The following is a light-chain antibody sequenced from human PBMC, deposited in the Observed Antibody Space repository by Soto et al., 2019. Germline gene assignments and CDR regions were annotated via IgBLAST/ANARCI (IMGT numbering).Light chain of an antibody. Sequence: EIVLTQSPATLSLSPGERATLSCRASESVNNYLAWHQQKPGQPPRLLIYDASNRATGIPARFSGSGSGTDFPLTISSLDPEVFAVYYCQQGSVGVTFGQGTLREIK. CDR2: DAS. CDR1: ESVNNY. V-gene: IGKV3-11*01. J-gene: IGKJ5*01. CDR3: QQGSVGVT.